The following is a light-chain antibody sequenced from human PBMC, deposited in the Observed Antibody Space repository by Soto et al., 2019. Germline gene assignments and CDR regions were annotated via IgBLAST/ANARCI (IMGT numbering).Light chain of an antibody. CDR3: SSYAGTNNFRV. Sequence: QSALTQPPSASGSPGQSVTISCTGTSSDVGAYNYVSWYQQHPGKAPKLMIHEVSKRPSGVPDRFSGSKSGNTASLTVSGLQAEDEADYYCSSYAGTNNFRVSGGGTKLTVL. J-gene: IGLJ3*02. V-gene: IGLV2-8*01. CDR1: SSDVGAYNY. CDR2: EVS.